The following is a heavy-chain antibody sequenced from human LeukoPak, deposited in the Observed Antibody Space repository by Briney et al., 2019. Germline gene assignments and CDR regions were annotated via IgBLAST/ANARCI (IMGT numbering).Heavy chain of an antibody. CDR3: ARVLWFGLYYYYYGMDV. D-gene: IGHD3-10*01. V-gene: IGHV1-2*02. J-gene: IGHJ6*02. CDR2: INPNSGGT. CDR1: GYTFTGYY. Sequence: ASVKVSCKASGYTFTGYYMHWVRQAPGQGLEWMGWINPNSGGTNYAQKFQGRVTMTRDTSISTAYMELSRLRSDDTAVHYCARVLWFGLYYYYYGMDVWGQGTTVTVSS.